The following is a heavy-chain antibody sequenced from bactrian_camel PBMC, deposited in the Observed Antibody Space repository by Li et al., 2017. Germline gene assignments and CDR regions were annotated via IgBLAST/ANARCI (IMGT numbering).Heavy chain of an antibody. CDR2: IYSGGTTT. J-gene: IGHJ4*01. V-gene: IGHV3S28*01. CDR1: GFRFSRYS. D-gene: IGHD3*01. Sequence: QLVESGGGSVQAGGSLRLSCAASGFRFSRYSMGWFRQAPGKEREGVAAIYSGGTTTVYTDYVKNRFTISQDYLRNTLFLQMDSLKPEDTAIYYCAVDGDPSTAKVEHGIWVDYDYAYWG. CDR3: AVDGDPSTAKVEHGIWVDYDYAY.